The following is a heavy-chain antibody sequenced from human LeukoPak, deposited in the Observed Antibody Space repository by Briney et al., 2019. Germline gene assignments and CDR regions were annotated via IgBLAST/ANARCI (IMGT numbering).Heavy chain of an antibody. CDR2: ISSDGGKQ. CDR3: VLGHYGGLFDY. J-gene: IGHJ4*02. CDR1: XXTFXTXX. Sequence: PPGGSLRLSCAXSXXTFXTXXXXXXXXXXGXXXXWVAAISSDGGKQYYPDSAKGXFTISRDNSKNTLYLQLNSLRTXDTAMYYCVLGHYGGLFDYWGQGALVTVSS. D-gene: IGHD4-23*01. V-gene: IGHV3-30-3*01.